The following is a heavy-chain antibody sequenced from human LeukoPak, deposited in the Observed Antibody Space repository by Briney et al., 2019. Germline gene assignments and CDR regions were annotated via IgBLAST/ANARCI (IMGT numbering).Heavy chain of an antibody. J-gene: IGHJ4*02. CDR2: ISSSSSYI. V-gene: IGHV3-21*04. D-gene: IGHD1-1*01. CDR1: GFTFSSYS. CDR3: AKVHWNYVDY. Sequence: GSLRLSCAASGFTFSSYSMNWVRQAPGKGLEWVSSISSSSSYIYYADSVKGRFTISRDNAKNSLYLQMNSLRAEDTAVYYCAKVHWNYVDYWGQGTLVTVSS.